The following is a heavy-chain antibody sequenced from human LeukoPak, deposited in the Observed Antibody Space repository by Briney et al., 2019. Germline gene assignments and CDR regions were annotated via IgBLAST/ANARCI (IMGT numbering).Heavy chain of an antibody. D-gene: IGHD6-13*01. V-gene: IGHV3-23*01. CDR2: ISGSGGST. Sequence: GGSLRLSCAASGFTLSNSAMTWVRQAPGKGLEWVSVISGSGGSTYNADSVKGRFTVSRDNSKNTLYLQLNSLRAEDTAVYYCARDVSNSLDYWGQGTLVTVSS. CDR1: GFTLSNSA. CDR3: ARDVSNSLDY. J-gene: IGHJ4*02.